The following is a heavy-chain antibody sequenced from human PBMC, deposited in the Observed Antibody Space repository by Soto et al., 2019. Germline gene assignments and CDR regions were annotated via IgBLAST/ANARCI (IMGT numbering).Heavy chain of an antibody. Sequence: EVQLLDSGGGLVQPGVSLRLSCAASGFAFNTYAMTWVRQAPGKGLEWVSTISNNGFSTYYADSVKGRFTISRDNSMHTVYLQMSSLRAEDTALYSCAKERAALAIDYWGQGALVTVSS. J-gene: IGHJ4*02. CDR1: GFAFNTYA. V-gene: IGHV3-23*01. CDR3: AKERAALAIDY. D-gene: IGHD6-13*01. CDR2: ISNNGFST.